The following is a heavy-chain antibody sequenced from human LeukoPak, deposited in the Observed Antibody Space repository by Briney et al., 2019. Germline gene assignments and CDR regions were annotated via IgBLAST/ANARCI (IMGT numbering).Heavy chain of an antibody. CDR1: GGSISSYY. J-gene: IGHJ6*03. D-gene: IGHD4-23*01. CDR3: ARQGTVGAYYYYYMDV. Sequence: SETLSLTRTVSGGSISSYYWSWIRQPPGKGLEWIGYIYYSGSTNYNPSLKSRVTISVDTSKNQFSLKLSSVTAADTAVYYCARQGTVGAYYYYYMDVWGKGTTVTVSS. V-gene: IGHV4-59*08. CDR2: IYYSGST.